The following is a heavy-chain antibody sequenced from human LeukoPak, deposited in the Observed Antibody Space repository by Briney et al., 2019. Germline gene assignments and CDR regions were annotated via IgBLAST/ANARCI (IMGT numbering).Heavy chain of an antibody. CDR3: AKMTITGDNWFDP. J-gene: IGHJ5*02. CDR1: GYTFTSYG. Sequence: ASVKVSCKASGYTFTSYGISWVRQAPGQGLEWMGWISAYNGNTNYAQKLQGRVTMTTDTSTSTAYMELRSVRSDDTAVYYCAKMTITGDNWFDPWGQGTLITVSS. CDR2: ISAYNGNT. V-gene: IGHV1-18*01. D-gene: IGHD1-14*01.